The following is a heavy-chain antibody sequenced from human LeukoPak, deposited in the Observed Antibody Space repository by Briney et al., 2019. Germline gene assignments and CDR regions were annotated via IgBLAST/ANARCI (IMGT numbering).Heavy chain of an antibody. CDR2: ISYDGSNK. Sequence: GGSLRLSCAASGFTFSSYGMHWVRQAPGKGLEWVAVISYDGSNKYYADSVKGRFTISRDNSKNTLYLQMNSLRAEDTAVYYCAKDLMGVRGVINYWGQGTLVTVSS. J-gene: IGHJ4*02. CDR1: GFTFSSYG. V-gene: IGHV3-30*18. CDR3: AKDLMGVRGVINY. D-gene: IGHD3-10*01.